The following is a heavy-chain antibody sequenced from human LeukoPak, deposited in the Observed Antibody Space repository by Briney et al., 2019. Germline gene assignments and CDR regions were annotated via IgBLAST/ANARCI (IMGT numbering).Heavy chain of an antibody. V-gene: IGHV3-23*01. CDR2: IKSDGKT. Sequence: GGSLRLSCAASGFTFNTYAMSWVRQAPGMGLEWVSAIKSDGKTHYADSVKGRFTISRDNSKNTLSLQMNSLRAEDTALYYCAKCRVETYSSGWCNWLAPWGQGTQVTVSS. J-gene: IGHJ5*02. CDR3: AKCRVETYSSGWCNWLAP. D-gene: IGHD6-19*01. CDR1: GFTFNTYA.